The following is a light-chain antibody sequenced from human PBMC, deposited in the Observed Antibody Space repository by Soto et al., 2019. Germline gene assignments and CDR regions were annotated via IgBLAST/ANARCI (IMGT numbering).Light chain of an antibody. Sequence: QSVLTQPASVSGSPGQSITISCTGTSSDVGGYNYVSWYQQHPGKAPKLMIYEVSNRPSGASNRFSGSKSGNTASLTISGLQAEDEADYYCSSYTSSSTFYVFGTGTKLTVL. J-gene: IGLJ1*01. CDR1: SSDVGGYNY. CDR2: EVS. CDR3: SSYTSSSTFYV. V-gene: IGLV2-14*01.